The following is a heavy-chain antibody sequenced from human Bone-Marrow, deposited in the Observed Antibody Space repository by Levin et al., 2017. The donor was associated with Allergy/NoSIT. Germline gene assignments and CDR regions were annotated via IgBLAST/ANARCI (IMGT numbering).Heavy chain of an antibody. Sequence: GGSLRLSCAASGFSFFGYAVHWVRQAPGKGLEWVSLISHDGSRKYYADSVKGRFTISRDKSEKILVLQMSSRRREDRAIYYCASGCGGDCYSWGQGTLVTVSS. CDR1: GFSFFGYA. V-gene: IGHV3-30*04. CDR3: ASGCGGDCYS. D-gene: IGHD2-21*02. CDR2: ISHDGSRK. J-gene: IGHJ4*02.